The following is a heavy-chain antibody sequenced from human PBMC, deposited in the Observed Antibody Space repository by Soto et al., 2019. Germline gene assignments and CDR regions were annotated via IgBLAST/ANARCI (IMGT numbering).Heavy chain of an antibody. J-gene: IGHJ3*02. CDR3: ARTTYYYDSSGYYGAFDI. CDR1: GYTFTSYD. Sequence: SVKVSCKASGYTFTSYDINWVRQATGQGLEWMGGMIPIFGTANDAQKFQGRVTITADESTSTAYMELSSLRSEDTAVYYCARTTYYYDSSGYYGAFDIWGQGTMVTVSS. CDR2: MIPIFGTA. V-gene: IGHV1-69*13. D-gene: IGHD3-22*01.